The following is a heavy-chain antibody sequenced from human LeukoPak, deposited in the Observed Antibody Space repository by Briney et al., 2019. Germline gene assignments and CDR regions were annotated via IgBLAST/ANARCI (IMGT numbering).Heavy chain of an antibody. CDR3: ARGRYCSGSSCYAYFDY. Sequence: SETLSLTCAVYGGSFSGYYWSWIRQPPGKGLEWIGYIFYSGSSYYNPSLKSRVTISVDTSMNQFSLKLSSVTAADTAVYYCARGRYCSGSSCYAYFDYWGQGTLVTVDS. CDR2: IFYSGSS. D-gene: IGHD2-15*01. V-gene: IGHV4-34*09. J-gene: IGHJ4*02. CDR1: GGSFSGYY.